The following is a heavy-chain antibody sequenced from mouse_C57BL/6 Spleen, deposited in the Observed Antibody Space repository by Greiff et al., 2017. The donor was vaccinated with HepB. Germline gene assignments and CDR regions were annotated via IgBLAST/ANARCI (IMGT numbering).Heavy chain of an antibody. CDR3: ARSGGFYYDAMDY. V-gene: IGHV1-53*01. D-gene: IGHD3-1*01. J-gene: IGHJ4*01. CDR2: INPSNGGT. Sequence: QVQLQQPGTELVKPGASVKLSCKASGYTFTSYWMHWVKQRPGQGLEWIGNINPSNGGTNYNEKFKSKATLTADKSSSTAYMKLSSLTSEDSAVYYCARSGGFYYDAMDYWGQGTSVTVSS. CDR1: GYTFTSYW.